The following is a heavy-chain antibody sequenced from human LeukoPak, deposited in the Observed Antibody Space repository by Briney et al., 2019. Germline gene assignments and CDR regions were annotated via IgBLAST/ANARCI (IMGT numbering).Heavy chain of an antibody. J-gene: IGHJ4*02. CDR1: GFTFDDYG. V-gene: IGHV3-20*04. CDR2: INWNGGST. Sequence: GGSLTLSCAASGFTFDDYGMSWVRQAPGKGLEWVSGINWNGGSTDYADSVKGRFTISRDNAKNSLYLQVNSLRAEDTALYYCARDRGYDFWSGYYGYFDYWGQGTLVTVSS. D-gene: IGHD3-3*01. CDR3: ARDRGYDFWSGYYGYFDY.